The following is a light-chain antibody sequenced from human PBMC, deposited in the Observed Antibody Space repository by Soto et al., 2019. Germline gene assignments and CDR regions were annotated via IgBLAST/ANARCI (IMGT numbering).Light chain of an antibody. CDR1: QSISNW. J-gene: IGKJ1*01. Sequence: DIQMTQSPSTLSASVGDRVTITCRPSQSISNWLAWYQQKPGKAPKLLIYDASSLESGVPSRFSGSGSGTEFTLTISSLQPDDFATYYCQHYNSYSEAFGQGTKVELK. V-gene: IGKV1-5*01. CDR3: QHYNSYSEA. CDR2: DAS.